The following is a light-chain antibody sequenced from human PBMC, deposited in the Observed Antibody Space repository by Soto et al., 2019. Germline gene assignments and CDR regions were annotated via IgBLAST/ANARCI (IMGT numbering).Light chain of an antibody. J-gene: IGKJ5*01. Sequence: EIVLTQSPATLSLSPGERATLSFRASQSVSGYLAWYQQKPGQAPRLLIYGASRRATGIPDRFSGSASGTDFTLTISRLEPEDFAVYFCQQYSDLPMTFGQGTRLEIK. CDR3: QQYSDLPMT. CDR2: GAS. CDR1: QSVSGY. V-gene: IGKV3-20*01.